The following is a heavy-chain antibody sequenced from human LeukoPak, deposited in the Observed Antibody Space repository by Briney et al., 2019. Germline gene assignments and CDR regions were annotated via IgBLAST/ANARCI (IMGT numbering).Heavy chain of an antibody. CDR1: GFTFSSYS. J-gene: IGHJ4*02. V-gene: IGHV3-48*01. Sequence: GGSLRLSCAASGFTFSSYSMNWVRQAPGKGLEWVSYISSSSSTIYYADSVKGRFTISRDNAKNSLYLQMNSLRAEDTAVYYCARDLPPEAGFGELSFDYWGQGTLVTVSS. CDR3: ARDLPPEAGFGELSFDY. D-gene: IGHD3-10*01. CDR2: ISSSSSTI.